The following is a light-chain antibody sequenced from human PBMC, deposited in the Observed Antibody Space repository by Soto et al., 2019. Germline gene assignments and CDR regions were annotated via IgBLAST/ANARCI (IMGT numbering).Light chain of an antibody. Sequence: DIQITQSPSSLSASVGDRATSTCRASQSITTYLNWYQQKPGKAPKPLISFASSLQSGVPSRFSGSGSGTYFTLTISSLQPEDSATYSCQQSYSTPITFGQGTRLEIK. V-gene: IGKV1-39*01. CDR1: QSITTY. J-gene: IGKJ5*01. CDR2: FAS. CDR3: QQSYSTPIT.